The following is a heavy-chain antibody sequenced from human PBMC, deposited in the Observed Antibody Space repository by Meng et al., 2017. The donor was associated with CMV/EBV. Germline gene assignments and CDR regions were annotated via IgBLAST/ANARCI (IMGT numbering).Heavy chain of an antibody. CDR1: GYSFTSYW. CDR3: ASRLGYCSSTSCADAFDI. Sequence: KVSCKGSGYSFTSYWIGWVRQMPGKGPEWMGIIYPGDSDTRYSPSFQGQVTISADKSISTAYLQWSSLKASDTAMYYCASRLGYCSSTSCADAFDIWGQGTMVTVSS. CDR2: IYPGDSDT. V-gene: IGHV5-51*01. J-gene: IGHJ3*02. D-gene: IGHD2-2*01.